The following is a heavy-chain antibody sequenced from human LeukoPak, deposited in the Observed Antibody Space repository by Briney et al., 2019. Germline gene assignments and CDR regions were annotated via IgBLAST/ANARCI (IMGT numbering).Heavy chain of an antibody. CDR3: AKLGYSSGWYERAEYFQH. J-gene: IGHJ1*01. V-gene: IGHV3-23*01. Sequence: GGSLRLSCAASGFTFSSYWMSWVRQAPGKGLEWVSHISDSGGKTYYADSVKGRFTISRDNSKNTLYLQMNSLRAEDTAVYYCAKLGYSSGWYERAEYFQHWGQGTLVTVSS. CDR1: GFTFSSYW. D-gene: IGHD6-19*01. CDR2: ISDSGGKT.